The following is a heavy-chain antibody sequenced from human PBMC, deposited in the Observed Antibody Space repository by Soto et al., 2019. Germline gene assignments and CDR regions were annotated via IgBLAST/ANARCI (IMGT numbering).Heavy chain of an antibody. J-gene: IGHJ4*01. CDR3: ARGEQYSGRIFDY. D-gene: IGHD1-26*01. CDR1: GDSLSSNSAG. Sequence: PSETLSLTCALTGDSLSSNSAGWSWVRQSPSRGLEWLGRTYYRYKWYYEYAVSVRGRITINPDTSKNEYSLQLNSVTPEDTAVYFYARGEQYSGRIFDYWGQGTLVTVSS. CDR2: TYYRYKWYY. V-gene: IGHV6-1*01.